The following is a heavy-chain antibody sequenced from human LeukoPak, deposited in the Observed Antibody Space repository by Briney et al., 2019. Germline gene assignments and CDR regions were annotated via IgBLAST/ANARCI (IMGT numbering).Heavy chain of an antibody. Sequence: GASVKVSCKTSGYTFINYYIHWVRRAPGQRLEWMGVINPNGGSTTYAQNFQGRVVMTRDTSTGTAYMELSALRSEDTAIYYCARVPYETTVTTGWFDPWGQGTPVTVSS. D-gene: IGHD4-11*01. V-gene: IGHV1-46*01. CDR2: INPNGGST. CDR3: ARVPYETTVTTGWFDP. CDR1: GYTFINYY. J-gene: IGHJ5*02.